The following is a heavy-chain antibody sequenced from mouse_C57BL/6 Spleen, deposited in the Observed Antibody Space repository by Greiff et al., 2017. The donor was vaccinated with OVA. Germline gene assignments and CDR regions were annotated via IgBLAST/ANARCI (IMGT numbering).Heavy chain of an antibody. V-gene: IGHV1-52*01. CDR2: IDPSDRET. Sequence: QVQLQQPGAELVRPGSSVKLSCKASGYTFTSYWMHWVKQRPIQGLEWIGNIDPSDRETHYNQKFKDKATLTVDKSSSTAYMQLSSLTSEDSAVYYCARDWDDYFDYWGQGTTLTVSS. CDR1: GYTFTSYW. J-gene: IGHJ2*01. CDR3: ARDWDDYFDY. D-gene: IGHD4-1*01.